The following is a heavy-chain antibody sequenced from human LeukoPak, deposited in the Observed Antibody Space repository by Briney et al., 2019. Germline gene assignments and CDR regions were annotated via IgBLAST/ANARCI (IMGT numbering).Heavy chain of an antibody. CDR1: GGSISSYY. J-gene: IGHJ6*03. Sequence: SETLSLTCTVSGGSISSYYWSWIRQPPGKGLEWIGRIYTSGSTNYNPSLKSRVTMSVDTSKNQFSLKLSSVTAADTAVYYCAREDRSSGAGPYYYYYYMDVWGKGTTVTISS. D-gene: IGHD6-19*01. V-gene: IGHV4-4*07. CDR2: IYTSGST. CDR3: AREDRSSGAGPYYYYYYMDV.